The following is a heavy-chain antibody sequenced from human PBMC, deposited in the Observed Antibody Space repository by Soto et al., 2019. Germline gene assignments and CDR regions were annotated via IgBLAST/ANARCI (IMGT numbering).Heavy chain of an antibody. CDR3: ARKAWVRFDY. CDR2: VFHTGNT. J-gene: IGHJ4*02. D-gene: IGHD7-27*01. Sequence: PSETLSLTCTVAGDSMTRRVWGTWVRQPPGKGLEWIGEVFHTGNTNYNPSLKSRVTMSVDKSTNEFSLKVTSVTAADTAIYYCARKAWVRFDYWGQGALVTGSS. CDR1: GDSMTRRVW. V-gene: IGHV4-4*02.